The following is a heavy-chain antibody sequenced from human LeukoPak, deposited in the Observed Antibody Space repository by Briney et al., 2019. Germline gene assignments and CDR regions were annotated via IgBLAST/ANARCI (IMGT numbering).Heavy chain of an antibody. Sequence: GASVKVSCKAPGYTFTSYYMHWVRQAPGQGLEWMGIINPSGGSTSYAQKFQGRVTMTRDTSTSTVYMELSSLRSEDTAVYYCARDQREGIAARPGLNAFGIWGQGTMVTVSS. CDR1: GYTFTSYY. CDR3: ARDQREGIAARPGLNAFGI. CDR2: INPSGGST. V-gene: IGHV1-46*01. J-gene: IGHJ3*02. D-gene: IGHD6-6*01.